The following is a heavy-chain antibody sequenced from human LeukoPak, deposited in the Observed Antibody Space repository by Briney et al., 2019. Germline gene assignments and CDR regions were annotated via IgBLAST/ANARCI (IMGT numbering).Heavy chain of an antibody. CDR3: ASSDILVGATGGYYFDY. D-gene: IGHD1-26*01. Sequence: ASVTVSCKASGGTFSSYAISWVRQAPGQGLEWMGGIIPIFGTANYAQKFQGRVTITADESTSTAYMELSSLRSEDTAVYYCASSDILVGATGGYYFDYWGQGTLVTVSS. CDR1: GGTFSSYA. J-gene: IGHJ4*02. V-gene: IGHV1-69*13. CDR2: IIPIFGTA.